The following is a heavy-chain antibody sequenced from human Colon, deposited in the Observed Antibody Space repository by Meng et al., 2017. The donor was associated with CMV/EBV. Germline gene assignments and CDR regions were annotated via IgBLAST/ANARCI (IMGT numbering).Heavy chain of an antibody. CDR2: ISAGGANP. CDR1: GFTFSDYA. J-gene: IGHJ5*02. Sequence: GGSLRLSCTGSGFTFSDYAMTWVRQVPGKGLEWVSGISAGGANPYYTDSVKGRFTISRDNSKNTMSLQLNSLRVEDTAVYYCARDPRNWGLTPWGQGTLVTVSS. V-gene: IGHV3-23*01. CDR3: ARDPRNWGLTP. D-gene: IGHD7-27*01.